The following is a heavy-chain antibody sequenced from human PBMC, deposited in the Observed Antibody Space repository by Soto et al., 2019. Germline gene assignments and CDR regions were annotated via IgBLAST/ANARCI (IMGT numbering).Heavy chain of an antibody. V-gene: IGHV3-15*01. J-gene: IGHJ5*02. Sequence: EVQLVESGGGLVKPGGSLRLSCAASGFTFSNAWMSWVRQAPGKGLEWVGRIKSKTDGGTTDYAAPVKGRFTISRDDSKNTLYLQMNSLKTEDTAVYYCTTAVQSLEWLWGVPVRFDPWGQGTLVTVSS. D-gene: IGHD3-3*01. CDR2: IKSKTDGGTT. CDR3: TTAVQSLEWLWGVPVRFDP. CDR1: GFTFSNAW.